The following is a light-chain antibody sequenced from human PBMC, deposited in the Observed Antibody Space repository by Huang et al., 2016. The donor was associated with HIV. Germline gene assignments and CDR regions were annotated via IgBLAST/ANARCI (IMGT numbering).Light chain of an antibody. CDR3: QQYYSTPT. V-gene: IGKV4-1*01. Sequence: DIVMTQSPDSLAVALGERVTINCKSSQTFLYSSNNETYLAWYQQRPRQPPRLLIHGASARESWVPERFSGSGSETDFTLTISGLQAEDVAVYYCQQYYSTPTFGGGTKVEI. CDR1: QTFLYSSNNETY. CDR2: GAS. J-gene: IGKJ4*01.